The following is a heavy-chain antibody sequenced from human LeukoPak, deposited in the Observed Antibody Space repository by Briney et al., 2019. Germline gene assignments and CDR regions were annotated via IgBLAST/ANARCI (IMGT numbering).Heavy chain of an antibody. V-gene: IGHV4-59*01. Sequence: SETLSLTCTVSGGSMSGYYWSWIRQPPGKGLEWIGYIYYSGSTDYNPSLKSRVTISVETSKNQFSLNLSSVTAADTAVYYCARGRLARSPYFDYWGQGTLVTVSS. J-gene: IGHJ4*02. CDR1: GGSMSGYY. CDR2: IYYSGST. CDR3: ARGRLARSPYFDY. D-gene: IGHD6-19*01.